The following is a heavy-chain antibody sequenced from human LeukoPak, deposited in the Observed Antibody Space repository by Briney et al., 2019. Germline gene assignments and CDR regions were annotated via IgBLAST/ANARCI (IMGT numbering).Heavy chain of an antibody. J-gene: IGHJ4*02. CDR2: INPNSGGT. CDR1: GYTFTGYY. Sequence: AASVKVSCKASGYTFTGYYMHWVRQAPGQGLEWMGWINPNSGGTNYAQKFQGRVTMTRDTSISTAYMELSRLRSDDTAVYYCAGDPPPNILTGYYDPPFDYWGQGTLVTVSS. CDR3: AGDPPPNILTGYYDPPFDY. D-gene: IGHD3-9*01. V-gene: IGHV1-2*02.